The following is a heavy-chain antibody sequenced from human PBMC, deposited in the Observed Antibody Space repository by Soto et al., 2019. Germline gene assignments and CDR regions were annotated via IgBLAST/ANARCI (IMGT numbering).Heavy chain of an antibody. V-gene: IGHV3-23*01. CDR3: AKDRDYPRDQFHY. CDR2: ISANGQGI. CDR1: GFTFTYYA. Sequence: XESLRLSCTASGFTFTYYAFSWVRQAPGKGLEWVSAISANGQGIYYADSVRGRFTISRDNSKNTVFLHMDSLRAEDTAVYYCAKDRDYPRDQFHYWGQGTLVTVSS. J-gene: IGHJ4*02. D-gene: IGHD2-2*01.